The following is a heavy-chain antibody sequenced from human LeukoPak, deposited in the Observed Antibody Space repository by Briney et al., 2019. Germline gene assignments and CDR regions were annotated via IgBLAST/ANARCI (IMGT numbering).Heavy chain of an antibody. J-gene: IGHJ4*02. CDR2: ISGNSNSI. CDR1: GFTFSHYS. D-gene: IGHD2-21*01. Sequence: KPGGSLRLSCAVSGFTFSHYSMNWVRQAPGKGLEWVSSISGNSNSIYYADSVKGRFTVSRDNSKNTLYLQMNSLRAEDTAVYYCAKGSHRKRVIAIPGGDYFDYWGQGTLVTVSS. CDR3: AKGSHRKRVIAIPGGDYFDY. V-gene: IGHV3-21*04.